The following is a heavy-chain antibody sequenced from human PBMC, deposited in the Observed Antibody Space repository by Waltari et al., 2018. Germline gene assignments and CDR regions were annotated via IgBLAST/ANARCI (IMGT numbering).Heavy chain of an antibody. CDR2: ISSSSSYI. Sequence: EVQLVESGGGLVKPGGSLRLSCAASGFTFSSYSMNWVRPAPGKGLEWVSSISSSSSYIYYADSVKGRFTISRDNAKNSLYLQMNSLRAEDTAVYYCARRPIGYCSGGSCQEAFDIWGQGTMVTVSS. V-gene: IGHV3-21*01. J-gene: IGHJ3*02. CDR3: ARRPIGYCSGGSCQEAFDI. D-gene: IGHD2-15*01. CDR1: GFTFSSYS.